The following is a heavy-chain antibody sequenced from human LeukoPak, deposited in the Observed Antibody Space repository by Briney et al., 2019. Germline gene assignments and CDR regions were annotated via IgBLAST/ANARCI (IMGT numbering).Heavy chain of an antibody. J-gene: IGHJ4*02. CDR2: IIPILGIA. Sequence: SVKVSCKASGGTFSSYAISWVRQAPGQGLEWMGRIIPILGIANYAQKFQGRVTITADKSTSTAYMELSSLRAEDTAVYYCAKGATIGWFPFDSWGQGTLVTVSS. D-gene: IGHD6-19*01. CDR1: GGTFSSYA. CDR3: AKGATIGWFPFDS. V-gene: IGHV1-69*04.